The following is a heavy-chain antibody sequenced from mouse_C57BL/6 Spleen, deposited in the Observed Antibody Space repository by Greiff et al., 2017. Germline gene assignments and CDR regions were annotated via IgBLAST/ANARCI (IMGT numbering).Heavy chain of an antibody. CDR1: GYTFTGYW. Sequence: VQLQQSGAELMKPGASVKLSCKATGYTFTGYWIEWVKQRPGHGLEWIGEILPGSGSTNYNEKFKGKATFTADTTSNTAYMQLSSLTTEDSAIYYCAKIEGYYYGSSGFAYWGQGTLVTVSA. J-gene: IGHJ3*01. V-gene: IGHV1-9*01. CDR2: ILPGSGST. CDR3: AKIEGYYYGSSGFAY. D-gene: IGHD1-1*01.